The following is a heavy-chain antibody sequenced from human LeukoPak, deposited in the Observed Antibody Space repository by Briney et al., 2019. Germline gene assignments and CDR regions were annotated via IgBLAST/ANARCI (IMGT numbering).Heavy chain of an antibody. Sequence: GGSLRLSCAASGFTFSSYSMNWVRQAPGKGLEWVSAISGTGGSTYYADSVKGRFTISRDNSKNTLYLQMTSLRAEDTAVYYCAKDWYSSSWYGYFDYWGQGTLVTVSS. V-gene: IGHV3-23*01. CDR1: GFTFSSYS. J-gene: IGHJ4*02. D-gene: IGHD6-13*01. CDR2: ISGTGGST. CDR3: AKDWYSSSWYGYFDY.